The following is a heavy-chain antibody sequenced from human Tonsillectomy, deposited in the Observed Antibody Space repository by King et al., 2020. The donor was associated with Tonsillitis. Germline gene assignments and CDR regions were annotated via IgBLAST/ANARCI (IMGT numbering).Heavy chain of an antibody. CDR2: INPNSGFT. J-gene: IGHJ4*02. V-gene: IGHV1-2*02. CDR1: GYTFTGYY. CDR3: ARASRTTGDISNCYFDF. Sequence: QLVQSGAEVKKSGASVKVSCKASGYTFTGYYMHWVRQAPGQGLEWMGWINPNSGFTDYAQKFQGRVTMTTDSSISTAYMVLSRLRSDDTAVYYCARASRTTGDISNCYFDFWGQGTRVTVSS. D-gene: IGHD7-27*01.